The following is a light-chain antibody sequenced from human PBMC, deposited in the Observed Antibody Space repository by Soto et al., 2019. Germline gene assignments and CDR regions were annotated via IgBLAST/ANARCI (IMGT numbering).Light chain of an antibody. J-gene: IGKJ5*01. V-gene: IGKV1-39*01. CDR1: QYIYNY. CDR2: DAS. CDR3: QQSYSTPIT. Sequence: DIQMTQYPSSLSASVGDRVTITCRASQYIYNYLSWYQQKPGKAPKLLIYDASSLQSGVPPRFSGSGSGTDFTLSINSLQPEDFATYYSQQSYSTPITFGQGTRLEIK.